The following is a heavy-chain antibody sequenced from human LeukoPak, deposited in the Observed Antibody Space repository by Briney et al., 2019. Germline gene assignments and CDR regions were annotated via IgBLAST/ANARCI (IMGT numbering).Heavy chain of an antibody. Sequence: GGSLRLSCAASGSTFSSYWMHWVRQAPGKGLVWVSRINSDGSDTSYADSVKGRFTISRDNAKNTLFLQMNSLRAEDTAVYYCVTEVSGSFPTWGQGTLVTVSS. CDR3: VTEVSGSFPT. CDR1: GSTFSSYW. D-gene: IGHD1-26*01. CDR2: INSDGSDT. J-gene: IGHJ4*02. V-gene: IGHV3-74*01.